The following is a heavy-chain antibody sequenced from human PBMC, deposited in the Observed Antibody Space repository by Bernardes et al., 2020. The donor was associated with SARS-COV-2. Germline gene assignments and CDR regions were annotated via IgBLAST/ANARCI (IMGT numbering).Heavy chain of an antibody. J-gene: IGHJ4*02. CDR1: GYTFTDFY. CDR3: ARGMNYYDTSGWYDY. CDR2: MNPNSGGP. Sequence: ASVKVSCKTSGYTFTDFYIHWVRQAPGHGLEWMGWMNPNSGGPNYAREFQGRVTMTRDTSITTAYLDLRRLRPDDTAIYYCARGMNYYDTSGWYDYWGQGTLVTVSS. D-gene: IGHD3-22*01. V-gene: IGHV1-2*02.